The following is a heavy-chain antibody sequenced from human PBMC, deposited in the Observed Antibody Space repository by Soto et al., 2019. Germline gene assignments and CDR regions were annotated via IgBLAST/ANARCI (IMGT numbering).Heavy chain of an antibody. CDR2: IYYSGST. Sequence: SETLSLTCTVSGGSISSGDYYWSWIRQPPGKGLEWIGYIYYSGSTYYNPSLKSRVTISVDTSKNQFSLKLSSVTAADTAVYYCARDRGDYSTSGNWFDHWGQLTLVTVSS. CDR1: GGSISSGDYY. D-gene: IGHD2-21*01. V-gene: IGHV4-30-4*01. J-gene: IGHJ5*02. CDR3: ARDRGDYSTSGNWFDH.